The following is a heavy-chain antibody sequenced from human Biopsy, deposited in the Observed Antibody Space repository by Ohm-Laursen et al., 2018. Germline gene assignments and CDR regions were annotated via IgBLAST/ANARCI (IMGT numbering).Heavy chain of an antibody. CDR1: GASIEEYY. CDR3: ARDKITYCTSTSCDYFGMDV. D-gene: IGHD2-2*01. CDR2: INYRGDT. Sequence: SETLSLTCSVSGASIEEYYWIWIPQAPGKALEWIVSINYRGDTNYNPSLKSRVTMSAHTSTNQFSLKLTSVTAADTAVYYCARDKITYCTSTSCDYFGMDVWGQGTTVTVSS. J-gene: IGHJ6*02. V-gene: IGHV4-59*01.